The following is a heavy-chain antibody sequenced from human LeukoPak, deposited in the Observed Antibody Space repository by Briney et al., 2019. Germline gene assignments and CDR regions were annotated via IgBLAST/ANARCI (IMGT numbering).Heavy chain of an antibody. J-gene: IGHJ4*02. V-gene: IGHV3-48*01. CDR3: ARTLIEAWIVLMVYAGSFDY. CDR2: ISSSSSTI. Sequence: LTGGSLRLSCAASGFTFSSYSMNWVRQAPGKGLEWVSYISSSSSTIYYADSVKGRFTISRDNAKNSLYLQMNSLRAEDTAVYYCARTLIEAWIVLMVYAGSFDYWGQGTLVTVSS. CDR1: GFTFSSYS. D-gene: IGHD2-8*01.